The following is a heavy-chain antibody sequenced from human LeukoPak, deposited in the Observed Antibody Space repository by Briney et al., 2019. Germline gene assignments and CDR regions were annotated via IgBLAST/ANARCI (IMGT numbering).Heavy chain of an antibody. V-gene: IGHV3-23*01. Sequence: PGGSLRLSCAASGFTFSSYAMSWVRQAPGKGLEWVSAISGSGGSTYYADRVKGRFTISRDNSKNTLYLQMNSMRAEETAVYCCRRGPEAFPYALDYWGRGTVVPVSS. CDR1: GFTFSSYA. CDR3: RRGPEAFPYALDY. D-gene: IGHD4-17*01. J-gene: IGHJ4*02. CDR2: ISGSGGST.